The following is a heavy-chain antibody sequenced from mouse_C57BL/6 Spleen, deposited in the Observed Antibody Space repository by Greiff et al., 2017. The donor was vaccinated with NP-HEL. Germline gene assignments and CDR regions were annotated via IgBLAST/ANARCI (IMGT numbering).Heavy chain of an antibody. CDR2: IYPGDGDT. V-gene: IGHV1-82*01. D-gene: IGHD2-10*01. Sequence: VQLQQSGPELVKPGASVKISCKASGYAFSSSWMNWVKQRPGKGLEWIGRIYPGDGDTNYNGKFKGKATLTADKSSSTAYMQLSSLTSEDSAVYFCARSYYGNYGFDYWGQGTTLTVSS. J-gene: IGHJ2*01. CDR3: ARSYYGNYGFDY. CDR1: GYAFSSSW.